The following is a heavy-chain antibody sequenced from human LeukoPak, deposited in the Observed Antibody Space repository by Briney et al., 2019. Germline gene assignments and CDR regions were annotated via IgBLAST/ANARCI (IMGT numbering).Heavy chain of an antibody. Sequence: GGSLRLSCAASGFTVSSNYMSWVRQAPGKGLEWVSVIYSGGSTYYADSVKGRFTISRDNFKNTLYLQMNSLRAEDTAVYYCARSSSIAARYFDYWGQGTLVTVSS. V-gene: IGHV3-66*02. J-gene: IGHJ4*02. CDR3: ARSSSIAARYFDY. CDR2: IYSGGST. D-gene: IGHD6-6*01. CDR1: GFTVSSNY.